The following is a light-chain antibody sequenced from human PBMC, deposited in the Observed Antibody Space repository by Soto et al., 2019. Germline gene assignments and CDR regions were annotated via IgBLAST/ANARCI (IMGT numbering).Light chain of an antibody. V-gene: IGKV3-20*01. J-gene: IGKJ1*01. CDR1: QSVSSNY. Sequence: EIVLTQSPGTLSLSPGERATLSCRASQSVSSNYLAWYQQKPGQAPSLLIYGASYRATGIPDRFSGSGSGTDFTLTISRVEPEDFAVYYCQQYGISPWTFGQGANVEI. CDR2: GAS. CDR3: QQYGISPWT.